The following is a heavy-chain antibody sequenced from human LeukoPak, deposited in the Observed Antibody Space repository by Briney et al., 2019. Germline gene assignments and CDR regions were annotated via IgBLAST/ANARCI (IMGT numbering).Heavy chain of an antibody. J-gene: IGHJ4*02. CDR2: T. D-gene: IGHD5-24*01. Sequence: TYYAESVKGRFTVSRDNSKNTLYLQMNSLIAEDPAVYYCARDLEMAAITSDYWGQGALVTVS. CDR3: ARDLEMAAITSDY. V-gene: IGHV3-53*01.